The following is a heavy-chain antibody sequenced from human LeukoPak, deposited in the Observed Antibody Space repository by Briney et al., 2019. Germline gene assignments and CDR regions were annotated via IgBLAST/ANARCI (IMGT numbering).Heavy chain of an antibody. D-gene: IGHD3-16*01. J-gene: IGHJ4*02. V-gene: IGHV3-30-3*01. CDR2: ISYDGSNK. CDR1: GFTFSSYA. Sequence: GRSLILSCAASGFTFSSYAMHWVRQAPGKGLEWVAVISYDGSNKYYADSVKGRFTISRDNAKNSLYLQMNSLRAEDTAVYYCCWGEADYWGQGTLVTVSS. CDR3: CWGEADY.